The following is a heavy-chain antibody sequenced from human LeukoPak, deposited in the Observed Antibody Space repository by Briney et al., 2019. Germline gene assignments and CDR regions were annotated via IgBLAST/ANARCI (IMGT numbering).Heavy chain of an antibody. Sequence: SAKVSCKASGGTFSSYAISWVRQAPGHGLEWMGRIIPILGIANYAQKCQGRVTITADKSTSTAYMELSSLRSEDTAVYYCASGYSYYDYVWGSYRLSGGYYFDYWGQGTLVTVSS. CDR1: GGTFSSYA. J-gene: IGHJ4*02. CDR3: ASGYSYYDYVWGSYRLSGGYYFDY. V-gene: IGHV1-69*04. CDR2: IIPILGIA. D-gene: IGHD3-16*02.